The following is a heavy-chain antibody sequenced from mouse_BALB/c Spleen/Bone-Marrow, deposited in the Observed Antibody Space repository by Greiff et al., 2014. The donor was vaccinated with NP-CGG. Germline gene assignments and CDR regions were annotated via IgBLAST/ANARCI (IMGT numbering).Heavy chain of an antibody. CDR3: ARGGRLTGYYFDY. CDR2: IYPGDGDT. CDR1: GYAFSSYW. J-gene: IGHJ2*01. V-gene: IGHV1-80*01. D-gene: IGHD4-1*01. Sequence: LQESGAELVRPGPSVKISCKASGYAFSSYWMNWVKQRPGQGLEWIGQIYPGDGDTNYNGNFKDKATLTTDKSSTTAYMQLSSLTSEDSAVYFCARGGRLTGYYFDYWGQGTTLTVSS.